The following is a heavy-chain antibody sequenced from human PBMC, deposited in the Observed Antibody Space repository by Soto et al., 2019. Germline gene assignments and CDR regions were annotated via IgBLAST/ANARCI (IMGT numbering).Heavy chain of an antibody. J-gene: IGHJ4*02. D-gene: IGHD3-10*01. Sequence: QVQLQQWGAGLLKPSETLSLTCGVYGGSFSGYYWNWIRQPPGKGLEWIGEINPSGGTNYNPSLKSXVXXXXXXXXXXXXXXXXXXXXADTAVYYCARVRASRGQRDLDFWGQGTLVTVSS. CDR3: ARVRASRGQRDLDF. CDR2: INPSGGT. CDR1: GGSFSGYY. V-gene: IGHV4-34*01.